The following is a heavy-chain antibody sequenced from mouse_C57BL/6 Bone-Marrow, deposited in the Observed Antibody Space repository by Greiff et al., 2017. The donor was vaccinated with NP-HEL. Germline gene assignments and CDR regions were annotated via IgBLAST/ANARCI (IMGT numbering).Heavy chain of an antibody. CDR3: ARGDTTVVASGY. CDR2: ISYDGSN. D-gene: IGHD1-1*01. CDR1: GYSITSGYY. J-gene: IGHJ2*01. Sequence: EVQLQESGPGLVKPSQSLSLTCSVTGYSITSGYYWNWIRQFPGNKLEWMGYISYDGSNNYNPSLKNRISITRDTSKNQFFLKLNSVTTEDTATYYCARGDTTVVASGYWGQGTTLTVSS. V-gene: IGHV3-6*01.